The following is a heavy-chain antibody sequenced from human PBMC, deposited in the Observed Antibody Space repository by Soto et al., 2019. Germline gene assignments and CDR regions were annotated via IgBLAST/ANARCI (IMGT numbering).Heavy chain of an antibody. CDR1: GFTFSTYA. CDR3: ARDRAQAGFDP. Sequence: PGGSLRLSCAASGFTFSTYAMSWVRQAPGKGLEWVSVIYSGGSTYYADSVKGRFTISRDNSKNTLYLQMNSLRAEDTAVYYCARDRAQAGFDPWGQGTLVTVSS. CDR2: IYSGGST. J-gene: IGHJ5*02. V-gene: IGHV3-53*01.